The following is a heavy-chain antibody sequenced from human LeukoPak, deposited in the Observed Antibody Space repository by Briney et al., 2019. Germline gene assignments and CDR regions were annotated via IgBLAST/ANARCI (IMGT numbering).Heavy chain of an antibody. V-gene: IGHV1-2*02. D-gene: IGHD6-13*01. CDR3: AREGRYSSSRFDY. J-gene: IGHJ4*02. CDR1: GYTFTGYY. CDR2: INPNSGGT. Sequence: GASVKVSCKASGYTFTGYYMHWVRQAPGQGLEWMGWINPNSGGTNYAQKFQGRVTMTRDTSISTAYMELSSLRSEDTAVYYCAREGRYSSSRFDYWGQGTLVTVSS.